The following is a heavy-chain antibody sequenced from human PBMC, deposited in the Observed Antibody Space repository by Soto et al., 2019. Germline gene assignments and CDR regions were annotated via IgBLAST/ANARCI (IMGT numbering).Heavy chain of an antibody. CDR1: GGTFSSYG. Sequence: QVQLVQSGAEVKKPGSSVKVSCKASGGTFSSYGISWVRQAPGEGLEWMGGIIPISDTTNYAQKFQGRVTITADESTSTAYMELSSLRSEDTAVYYCARSHGSSTSLEIYYYYYYGMDVWGQGTTVTVSS. CDR3: ARSHGSSTSLEIYYYYYYGMDV. CDR2: IIPISDTT. D-gene: IGHD2-2*01. V-gene: IGHV1-69*01. J-gene: IGHJ6*02.